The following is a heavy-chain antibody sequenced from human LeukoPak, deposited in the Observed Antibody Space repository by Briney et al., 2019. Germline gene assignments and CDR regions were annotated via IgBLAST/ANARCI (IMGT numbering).Heavy chain of an antibody. CDR3: ARDHDYGDYGDHFDY. V-gene: IGHV1-18*01. CDR2: ISAYNGNT. Sequence: ASVKVSCKASGYTFTSYGISWVRQAPGQGLEWMGWISAYNGNTNYAQKLQGRVTMTTDTSTSTAYMELRSLRSDDTAVYYCARDHDYGDYGDHFDYWGQGTLVTVSS. J-gene: IGHJ4*02. D-gene: IGHD4-17*01. CDR1: GYTFTSYG.